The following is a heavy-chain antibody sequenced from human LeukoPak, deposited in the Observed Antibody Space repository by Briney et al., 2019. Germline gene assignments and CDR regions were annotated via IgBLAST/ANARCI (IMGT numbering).Heavy chain of an antibody. CDR3: ARYDILTGYYMAYFDY. V-gene: IGHV4-34*01. J-gene: IGHJ4*02. D-gene: IGHD3-9*01. CDR2: INHSGST. CDR1: GGSFSGYY. Sequence: SETLSLTCAVYGGSFSGYYWSWIRQPPGKGLEWIGEINHSGSTNYNPSLKSRVTISVDTSKNQFSLKLSSVTAADTAVYYCARYDILTGYYMAYFDYWGQGTLVTVSS.